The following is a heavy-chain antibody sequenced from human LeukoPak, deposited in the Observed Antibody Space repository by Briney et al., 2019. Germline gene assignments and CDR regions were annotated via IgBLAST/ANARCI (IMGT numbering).Heavy chain of an antibody. V-gene: IGHV1-69*05. CDR2: IIPIFGTA. Sequence: GASVTVSCKASGGTFSSYAISWVRQAPGQGLEWMGGIIPIFGTANYAQKFQGRVTITTDESTSTAYMELSSLRSEDTAVYYCASRTTNWFDPWGQGTLVTVSS. J-gene: IGHJ5*02. CDR1: GGTFSSYA. CDR3: ASRTTNWFDP. D-gene: IGHD4-11*01.